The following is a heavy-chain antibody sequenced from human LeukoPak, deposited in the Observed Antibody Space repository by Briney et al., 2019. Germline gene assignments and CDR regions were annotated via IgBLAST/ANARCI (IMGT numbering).Heavy chain of an antibody. CDR2: IYSGGST. D-gene: IGHD7-27*01. Sequence: GGSLRLSCAASGFTVSSNYMSWVRQAPGKGLEWVSVIYSGGSTYYADSVKGRFTISRDNSKNALYLQMNSLRAEDTAVYYCARNPPNWGLKYYFDYWGQGTLVTVSS. CDR3: ARNPPNWGLKYYFDY. J-gene: IGHJ4*02. CDR1: GFTVSSNY. V-gene: IGHV3-53*01.